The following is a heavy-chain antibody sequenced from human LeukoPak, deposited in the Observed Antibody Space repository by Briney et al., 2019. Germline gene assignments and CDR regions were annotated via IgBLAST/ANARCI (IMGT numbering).Heavy chain of an antibody. V-gene: IGHV4-39*01. CDR1: GGSISSSSYY. Sequence: SETLSLTCTVSGGSISSSSYYWGWIRQPPGKGLEWIGSIYYSGSTYYNPSLKSQVTISVDTSKNQFSLKLSPVTAADTAVYYCARLPRGYDFWSGYYGDYYMDVWGKGTTVTVSS. CDR3: ARLPRGYDFWSGYYGDYYMDV. D-gene: IGHD3-3*01. CDR2: IYYSGST. J-gene: IGHJ6*03.